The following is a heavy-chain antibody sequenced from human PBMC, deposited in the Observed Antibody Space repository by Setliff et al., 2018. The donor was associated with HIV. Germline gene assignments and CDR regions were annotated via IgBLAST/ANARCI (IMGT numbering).Heavy chain of an antibody. Sequence: SVKVSCKASGGTFSSYAISWVRQAPGQGLEWMGGIIPIFGTANYAQKFQGRVTIAADESTSTAYMELSSLRSEDTAVYYCARSAKSGAWTYYDFWSGYSYYYYMDVWGKGTTVTVSS. CDR2: IIPIFGTA. V-gene: IGHV1-69*13. J-gene: IGHJ6*03. D-gene: IGHD3-3*01. CDR3: ARSAKSGAWTYYDFWSGYSYYYYMDV. CDR1: GGTFSSYA.